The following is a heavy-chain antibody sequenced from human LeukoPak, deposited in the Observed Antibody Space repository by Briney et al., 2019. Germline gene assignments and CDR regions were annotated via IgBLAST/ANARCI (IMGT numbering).Heavy chain of an antibody. CDR2: FYHSGST. CDR1: GYSISSGYY. Sequence: PSETLSLTCTVSGYSISSGYYWGWVRQPPGKGLEGIVSFYHSGSTYYNPSLKSRVTISIDTSQNQFSLKLSSVTAADTAVYYCATVQGTVSGPLDFWGQGTLVTVSS. J-gene: IGHJ4*02. V-gene: IGHV4-38-2*02. CDR3: ATVQGTVSGPLDF. D-gene: IGHD6-19*01.